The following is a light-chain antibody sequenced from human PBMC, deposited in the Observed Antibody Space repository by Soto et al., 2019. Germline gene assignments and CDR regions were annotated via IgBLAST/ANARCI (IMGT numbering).Light chain of an antibody. CDR2: GAS. V-gene: IGKV3-20*01. CDR1: QTVGSSF. CDR3: QRYNNWPLT. J-gene: IGKJ4*01. Sequence: PGERATLSCRASQTVGSSFLAWYQQKRGQAPRLLIYGASNRATGIPDRFSGSGSGADFTLTINRLEPEDFAVYYCQRYNNWPLTFGGGTKVDIK.